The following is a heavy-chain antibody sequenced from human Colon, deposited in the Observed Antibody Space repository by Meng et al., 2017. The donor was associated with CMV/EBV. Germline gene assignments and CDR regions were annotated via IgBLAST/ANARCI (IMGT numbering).Heavy chain of an antibody. D-gene: IGHD6-13*01. CDR3: ARGSNTYYGMDV. V-gene: IGHV3-21*01. Sequence: GGSLRLSCKASGYSSSNYWIGWVRQRPGKGLEWVSSISGGGGSIWYADSMKGRFTVSRNNAKNSQYLQLNSLRAEDTAVYYCARGSNTYYGMDVWGQGTTVTVSS. J-gene: IGHJ6*02. CDR1: GYSSSNYW. CDR2: ISGGGGSI.